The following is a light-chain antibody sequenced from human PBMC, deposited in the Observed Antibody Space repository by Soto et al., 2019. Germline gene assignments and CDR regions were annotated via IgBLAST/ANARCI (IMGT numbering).Light chain of an antibody. J-gene: IGKJ1*01. CDR2: GTS. Sequence: SPGRVSVSPGEIATLSCRASQNISRSLAWYQQKPGQGPSLLIYGTSTRAGGFPARFGGGGSGTEFTLTITSLQSEDFAFYYCHQYNGWPRTFGQGTKV. CDR1: QNISRS. CDR3: HQYNGWPRT. V-gene: IGKV3-15*01.